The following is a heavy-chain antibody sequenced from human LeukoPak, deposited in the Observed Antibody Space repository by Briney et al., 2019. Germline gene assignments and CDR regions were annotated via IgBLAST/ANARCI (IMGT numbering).Heavy chain of an antibody. CDR1: GFTFDDYA. J-gene: IGHJ1*01. CDR2: ISWNSGSI. Sequence: PGRSLRLSCAASGFTFDDYAMHWVRQAPGKGLEWVSGISWNSGSIGYADSVKGRFTISRDNAKNSLYLQMNSLRAEDTALYYCAKDMGLGHDSSGSDLVAEYFQHWGQGTLVTVSS. CDR3: AKDMGLGHDSSGSDLVAEYFQH. D-gene: IGHD3-22*01. V-gene: IGHV3-9*01.